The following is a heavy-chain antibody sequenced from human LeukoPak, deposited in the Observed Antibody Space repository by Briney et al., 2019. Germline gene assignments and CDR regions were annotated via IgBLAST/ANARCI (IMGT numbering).Heavy chain of an antibody. Sequence: ASVKVSCKVSGYTLTELSMHWVRQAPGQGLEWMGWISAYNGNTNYAQKLQGRVTMTTDTSTSTAYMELRSLRSDDTAVYYCARDRHYDFWSGYDFDYWGQGTLVTVSS. D-gene: IGHD3-3*01. J-gene: IGHJ4*02. V-gene: IGHV1-18*01. CDR1: GYTLTELS. CDR3: ARDRHYDFWSGYDFDY. CDR2: ISAYNGNT.